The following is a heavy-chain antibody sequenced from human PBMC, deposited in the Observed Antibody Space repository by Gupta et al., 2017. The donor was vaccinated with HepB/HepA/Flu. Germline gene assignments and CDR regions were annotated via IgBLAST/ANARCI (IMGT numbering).Heavy chain of an antibody. J-gene: IGHJ4*01. CDR3: TTRTVTGNWPEY. V-gene: IGHV3-15*01. CDR2: IKSKTDGGTT. CDR1: GFTFSDAW. D-gene: IGHD4-17*01. Sequence: EVHLVESGGGLVKPGGSLRLSCAASGFTFSDAWMNWVRQAPGKGLEWVGRIKSKTDGGTTEFAAPVKDRFSISRDDSKNTLYLLMKSLKTDDTAVYYCTTRTVTGNWPEYWGQGTLVTVSS.